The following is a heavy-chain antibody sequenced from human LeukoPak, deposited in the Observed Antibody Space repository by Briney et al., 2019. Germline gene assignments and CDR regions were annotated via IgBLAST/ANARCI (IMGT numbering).Heavy chain of an antibody. Sequence: SETLSLTCAVYGGSFSGYYWGWIRQPPGKGREWIGEINHSGSTNYNPSLKSRVTISVDTSKNQFSLKLSSVTAADTAVYYCARGGNTVTTAEYFQHWGQGTLVTVSS. V-gene: IGHV4-34*01. CDR3: ARGGNTVTTAEYFQH. CDR1: GGSFSGYY. CDR2: INHSGST. J-gene: IGHJ1*01. D-gene: IGHD4-17*01.